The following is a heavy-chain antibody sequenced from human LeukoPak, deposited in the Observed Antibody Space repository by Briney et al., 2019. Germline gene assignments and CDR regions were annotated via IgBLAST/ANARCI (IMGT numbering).Heavy chain of an antibody. Sequence: PGGSLRLSCAASGFSFSSYAMNWVRQAPGKGLEWVSAISGSGGSTFYADSVKGRFTISRDNSKNTLYLQMNSLRAEDTAVYYCAKESTMSHYYFDYWGQGTLVTVSS. CDR2: ISGSGGST. V-gene: IGHV3-23*01. J-gene: IGHJ4*02. CDR1: GFSFSSYA. CDR3: AKESTMSHYYFDY. D-gene: IGHD2-2*01.